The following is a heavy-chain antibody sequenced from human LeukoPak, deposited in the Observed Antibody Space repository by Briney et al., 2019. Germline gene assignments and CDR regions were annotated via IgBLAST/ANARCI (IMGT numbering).Heavy chain of an antibody. CDR3: AKARGRVGASPPRYETTDY. CDR2: ISGSGGST. Sequence: PGGSLRLSCAASGFTFSSYAMSWVRQAPGKGLEWVSAISGSGGSTYYADSVKGRFTIFRDNSKNTLYLQMNSLRAEDTAVYYCAKARGRVGASPPRYETTDYWGQGTLVTVSS. J-gene: IGHJ4*02. CDR1: GFTFSSYA. V-gene: IGHV3-23*01. D-gene: IGHD1-26*01.